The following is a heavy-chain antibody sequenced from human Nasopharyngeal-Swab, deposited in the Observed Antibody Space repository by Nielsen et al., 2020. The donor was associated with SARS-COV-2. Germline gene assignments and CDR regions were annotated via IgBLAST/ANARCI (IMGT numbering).Heavy chain of an antibody. CDR2: IDWDDDK. J-gene: IGHJ6*03. D-gene: IGHD5-18*01. CDR1: GFSLSTSGMC. CDR3: ARVNMDTAMPYYYMDV. V-gene: IGHV2-70*11. Sequence: SGPTLVKPTQTLTLTCTFSGFSLSTSGMCVSWIRQPPGKALEWLARIDWDDDKYYSTSLKTRLTISKDTSKNQVVLTMTNMDPVDTATYYCARVNMDTAMPYYYMDVWGKGTTVTVSS.